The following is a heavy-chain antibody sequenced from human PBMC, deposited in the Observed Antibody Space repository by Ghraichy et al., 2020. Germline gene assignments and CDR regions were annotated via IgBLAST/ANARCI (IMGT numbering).Heavy chain of an antibody. Sequence: SETLSLTCSVSGGSISSGSYYWGWIRQPPGKGLEWIGSIYYSGSTYYNPSLKSRVTISVDTSKNQFSLKLSSVTAADTAVYYCAGHAADSSGYSWNWFDPWGQGTLVTVSS. CDR3: AGHAADSSGYSWNWFDP. CDR1: GGSISSGSYY. D-gene: IGHD3-22*01. J-gene: IGHJ5*02. CDR2: IYYSGST. V-gene: IGHV4-39*01.